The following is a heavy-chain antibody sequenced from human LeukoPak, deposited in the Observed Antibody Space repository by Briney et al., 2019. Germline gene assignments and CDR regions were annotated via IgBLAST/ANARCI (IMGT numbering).Heavy chain of an antibody. J-gene: IGHJ4*02. V-gene: IGHV1-46*01. Sequence: ASVKVSCKASGYTFTSYYIHWVRQAPGQGLEWMGIINPSGGSTSYAQKFQGRVTMTRDTSTSTVYMELSSLRSEDTAVYYCVRQDYGDYVGLGYWGQGTLVTVSS. CDR2: INPSGGST. CDR3: VRQDYGDYVGLGY. D-gene: IGHD4-17*01. CDR1: GYTFTSYY.